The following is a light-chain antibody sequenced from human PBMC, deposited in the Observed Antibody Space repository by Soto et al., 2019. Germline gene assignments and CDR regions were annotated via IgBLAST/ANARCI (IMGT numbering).Light chain of an antibody. J-gene: IGKJ1*01. V-gene: IGKV1-6*01. CDR3: LRDYLGWT. CDR2: DAS. CDR1: QGIGND. Sequence: AIKMTQSPSSLSASVGDRVTITCRASQGIGNDLGWYQQKPGKAPKLLIYDASILQSGVPSRFSGSGSGTDFTLTISSLQPEDSATYYCLRDYLGWTFGQGTKVEIK.